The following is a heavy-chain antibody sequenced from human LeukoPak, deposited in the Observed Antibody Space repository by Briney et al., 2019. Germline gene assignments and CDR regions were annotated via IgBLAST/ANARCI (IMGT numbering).Heavy chain of an antibody. CDR2: INQDGSQK. D-gene: IGHD3/OR15-3a*01. CDR1: GFTLSTSW. CDR3: SWTLDH. Sequence: PGGSLRLSCAASGFTLSTSWMAWVRQARGKGLEGVANINQDGSQKSYVDSVKGRLTISRDNAKNTLYLQMDSLRAEDTATYYCSWTLDHWGQGIQVTVSS. V-gene: IGHV3-7*01. J-gene: IGHJ4*02.